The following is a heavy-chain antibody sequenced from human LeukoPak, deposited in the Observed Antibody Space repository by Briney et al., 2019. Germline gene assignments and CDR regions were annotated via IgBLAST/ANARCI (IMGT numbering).Heavy chain of an antibody. CDR1: GFTFNNYY. J-gene: IGHJ4*02. CDR3: ARDRGYYYDY. D-gene: IGHD3-10*01. V-gene: IGHV3-48*02. Sequence: SGGSLRLSCAASGFTFNNYYMNWVRQAPGKELEWVSYISSSSSTIYYADSVKGRFTISRDNAKNSLYLQMNSLRDEDTAVYYCARDRGYYYDYWGQGTLVTVSS. CDR2: ISSSSSTI.